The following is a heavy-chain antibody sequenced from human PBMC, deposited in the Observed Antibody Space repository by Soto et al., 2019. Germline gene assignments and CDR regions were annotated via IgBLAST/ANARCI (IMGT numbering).Heavy chain of an antibody. D-gene: IGHD3-10*01. CDR3: AGDPYYYGSAF. CDR2: ISGGGTTI. V-gene: IGHV3-11*01. Sequence: QVQLVESGGGLVEPGGSLRLSCAASGFRFSDHYMTWIRQAPGKGLEWVSKISGGGTTIYYADSVKGRFTVSRDNAKNSLYLQMNRLRAEDTAVYYCAGDPYYYGSAFWGQGTLVTVSS. CDR1: GFRFSDHY. J-gene: IGHJ4*02.